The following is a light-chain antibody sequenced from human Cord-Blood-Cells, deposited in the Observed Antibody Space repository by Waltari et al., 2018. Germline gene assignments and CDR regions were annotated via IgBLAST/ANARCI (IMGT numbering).Light chain of an antibody. CDR3: SSYTSSSTHV. Sequence: QSALTHPASVSGSPGKSITISCTGTISDDVGYTYLSWYQQHPGKAPKLMIYDVSNRPAGVSNRFSGSKSGNTTSLTISGLQAEDEADYYCSSYTSSSTHVFGTGTKVTVL. CDR1: ISDDVGYTY. J-gene: IGLJ1*01. CDR2: DVS. V-gene: IGLV2-14*01.